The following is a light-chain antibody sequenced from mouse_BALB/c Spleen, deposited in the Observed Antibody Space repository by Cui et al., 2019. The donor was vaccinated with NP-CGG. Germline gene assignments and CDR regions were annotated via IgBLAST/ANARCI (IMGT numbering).Light chain of an antibody. J-gene: IGLJ1*01. CDR3: ALWYSNHWV. CDR2: GTN. Sequence: QAVVTQESDLTTSPGETVTLTCRSSTGAVTSRNYANWVQEKPDHLFTGLIGGTNNRAPGVPARFSGSLIGDKAALTITGAQTEDEAIYFCALWYSNHWVFGGGTKLTVL. CDR1: TGAVTSRNY. V-gene: IGLV1*01.